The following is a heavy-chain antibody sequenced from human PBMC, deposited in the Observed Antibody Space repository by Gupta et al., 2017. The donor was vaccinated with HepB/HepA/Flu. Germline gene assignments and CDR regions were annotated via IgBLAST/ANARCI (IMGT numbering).Heavy chain of an antibody. J-gene: IGHJ4*02. CDR2: IYTDGRT. CDR1: GFTVSSNY. V-gene: IGHV3-66*01. D-gene: IGHD3-22*01. CDR3: ARDRGVDSSGFFDY. Sequence: EVQVVESGGGLVQPGGSLRLSCAASGFTVSSNYMSWVRQAPGKGLEWVSVIYTDGRTYYADSVKGRFTISTDNSKNTLYLQMKNLRAEDTAVYYGARDRGVDSSGFFDYWGQGTLVTVSS.